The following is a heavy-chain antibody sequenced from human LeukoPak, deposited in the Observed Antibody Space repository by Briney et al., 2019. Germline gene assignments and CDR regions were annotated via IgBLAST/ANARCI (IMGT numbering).Heavy chain of an antibody. V-gene: IGHV3-7*03. J-gene: IGHJ4*02. Sequence: GGSLRLSCAASGFTISGHWMAWVRQAPGKGLEWVADINTDGSERYYVDSVKGRFTISRDNSKNTLYLQMNSLRAEDTAVYYCAKDSRLFDYWGQGTLVTVSS. CDR1: GFTISGHW. CDR3: AKDSRLFDY. CDR2: INTDGSER. D-gene: IGHD3-22*01.